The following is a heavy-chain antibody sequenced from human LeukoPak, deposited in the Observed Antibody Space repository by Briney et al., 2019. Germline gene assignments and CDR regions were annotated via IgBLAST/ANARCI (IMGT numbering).Heavy chain of an antibody. D-gene: IGHD6-13*01. CDR1: GGSISSYY. Sequence: PSETLSLTCTVSGGSISSYYWSWIRQPAGKGLEWIGRIYTSGSTNYNPSLKSRVTMSVDTSKNQFSLKLSSVTAADTAVYYCARRESSSWYVRFDPWGQGTLVTVSS. V-gene: IGHV4-4*07. CDR2: IYTSGST. J-gene: IGHJ5*02. CDR3: ARRESSSWYVRFDP.